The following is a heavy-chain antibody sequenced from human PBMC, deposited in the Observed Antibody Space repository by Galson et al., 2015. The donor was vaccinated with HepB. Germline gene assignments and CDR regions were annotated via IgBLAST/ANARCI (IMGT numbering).Heavy chain of an antibody. CDR2: IDPSDSYT. V-gene: IGHV5-10-1*01. CDR1: GYSFTSYW. Sequence: QSGAEVKKPGESLRISCKGSGYSFTSYWISWVRQMPGKGLEWMGRIDPSDSYTNYSPSFQGHVTISADKSISTAYLQWSSLKASDTAMYYCARHAGASGGSWGWFDPWGQGTLVTVSS. J-gene: IGHJ5*02. CDR3: ARHAGASGGSWGWFDP. D-gene: IGHD2-15*01.